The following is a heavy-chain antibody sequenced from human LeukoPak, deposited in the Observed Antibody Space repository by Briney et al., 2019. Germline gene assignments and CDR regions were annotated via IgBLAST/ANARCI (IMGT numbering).Heavy chain of an antibody. V-gene: IGHV1-2*02. CDR3: ARDHSTYGSSPTDY. Sequence: GASVKVSCKASGYTFTGYYMHWVRQAPGQGLEWMGWISPTSGGTNYAQKFQGRVTMTRDTSISTAYMELSRLRSDDTAVYYCARDHSTYGSSPTDYWGQGTLLTVSS. CDR2: ISPTSGGT. CDR1: GYTFTGYY. J-gene: IGHJ4*02. D-gene: IGHD3-10*01.